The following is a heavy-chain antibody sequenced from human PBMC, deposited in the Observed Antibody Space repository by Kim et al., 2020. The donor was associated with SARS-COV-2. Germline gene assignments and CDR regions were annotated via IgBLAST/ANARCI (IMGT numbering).Heavy chain of an antibody. V-gene: IGHV1-18*01. Sequence: ASVKVSCKASGYTFTSYGISWVRQAPGQGLEWMGWISAYNGNTNYAQKLQGRVTMTTDTSTSTAYMELRSLRSDDTAVYYCARVRITIFSASPPPDGMDVCGQGTTVTVSS. CDR1: GYTFTSYG. J-gene: IGHJ6*02. CDR2: ISAYNGNT. D-gene: IGHD3-3*01. CDR3: ARVRITIFSASPPPDGMDV.